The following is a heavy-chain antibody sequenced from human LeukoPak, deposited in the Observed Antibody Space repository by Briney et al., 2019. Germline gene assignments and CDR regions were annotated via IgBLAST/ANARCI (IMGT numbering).Heavy chain of an antibody. CDR2: ISGSGGST. CDR3: AKGYDKGFYYFDY. Sequence: PGGSLRLSCAASGFTFSSYAMSWVRQAPGKGLEWVSAISGSGGSTYYADSVKGRFTIPRDNSKNTLYLQMNSLRAEDTAVYYCAKGYDKGFYYFDYWGQGTLVTVSS. J-gene: IGHJ4*02. D-gene: IGHD3-22*01. V-gene: IGHV3-23*01. CDR1: GFTFSSYA.